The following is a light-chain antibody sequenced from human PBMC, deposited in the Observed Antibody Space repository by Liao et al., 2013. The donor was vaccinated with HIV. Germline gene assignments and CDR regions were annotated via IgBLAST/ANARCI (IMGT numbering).Light chain of an antibody. Sequence: SNVLTQPPSVSVAPGQTAVMTCGGNNIRSRGVHWYQQRPGQAPVLVMYYDQNRPSGIPERISGSTSENTATLTISRAEAGDEADYYCQVWDRGSAHPTVFGPGTKVTVL. V-gene: IGLV3-21*04. CDR3: QVWDRGSAHPTV. CDR1: NIRSRG. CDR2: YDQ. J-gene: IGLJ1*01.